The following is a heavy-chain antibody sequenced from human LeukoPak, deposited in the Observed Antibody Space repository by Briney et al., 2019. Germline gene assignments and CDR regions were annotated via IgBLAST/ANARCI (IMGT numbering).Heavy chain of an antibody. CDR2: IYYSGST. CDR3: ARELSVVVPAATFDYFDY. J-gene: IGHJ4*02. D-gene: IGHD2-2*01. Sequence: SETLSLNCTVSGGSISSGDYYWSWIRQPPGKGLEWIGYIYYSGSTYYNPSLKSRVTISVDTSKNQFSLKLSSVTAADTAVYYCARELSVVVPAATFDYFDYWGQGTLVTVSS. V-gene: IGHV4-30-4*08. CDR1: GGSISSGDYY.